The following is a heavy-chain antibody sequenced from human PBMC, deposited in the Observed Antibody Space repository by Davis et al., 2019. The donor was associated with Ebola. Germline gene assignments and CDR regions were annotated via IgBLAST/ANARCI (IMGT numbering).Heavy chain of an antibody. J-gene: IGHJ4*02. Sequence: GESLKISCKDSGNSFNSRWIGWVRQLPGKGLEWMGVIFTGDSDTRYSPSFRGQVTISADNSIKTAFLHWSSLKASDTAMYYCASLRRTITGMDDGFDIWGPGTLVTVSS. CDR1: GNSFNSRW. V-gene: IGHV5-51*01. CDR2: IFTGDSDT. D-gene: IGHD2-8*02. CDR3: ASLRRTITGMDDGFDI.